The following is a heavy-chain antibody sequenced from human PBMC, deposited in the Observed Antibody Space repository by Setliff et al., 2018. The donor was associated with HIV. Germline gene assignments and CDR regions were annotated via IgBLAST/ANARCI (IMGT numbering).Heavy chain of an antibody. CDR2: INPNSAGT. Sequence: ASVKVSCKASGYTFSAYYMYWVRQAPGQGLEWMGWINPNSAGTNYAQKFQGGVTMTRDTSISTAYMELSGLRSDDTAVYYCARVDDFWSGPNTAGYMDVWGKGTTVTVSS. CDR3: ARVDDFWSGPNTAGYMDV. CDR1: GYTFSAYY. J-gene: IGHJ6*03. D-gene: IGHD3-3*01. V-gene: IGHV1-2*02.